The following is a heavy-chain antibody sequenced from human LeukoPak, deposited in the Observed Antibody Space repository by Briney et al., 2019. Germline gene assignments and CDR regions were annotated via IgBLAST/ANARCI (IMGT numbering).Heavy chain of an antibody. CDR1: GFTFSSYS. V-gene: IGHV3-21*01. D-gene: IGHD6-19*01. Sequence: GGSPRLSCAASGFTFSSYSMNWVRQAPGKGLEWVSSISSSSSSYIYYADSVKGRFTISRDNAKNSLYLQMNSLRAEDTAVYYCARDLGELGEQWLEGTFDYWGQGTLVTVSS. J-gene: IGHJ4*02. CDR2: ISSSSSSYI. CDR3: ARDLGELGEQWLEGTFDY.